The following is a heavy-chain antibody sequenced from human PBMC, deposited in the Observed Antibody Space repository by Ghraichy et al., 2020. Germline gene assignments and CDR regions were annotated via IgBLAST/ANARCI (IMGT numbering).Heavy chain of an antibody. D-gene: IGHD6-19*01. Sequence: GGSLRLSCAASGFTFSSYWMSWVRQAPGKGLEWVANIKQDGSEKYYVDSVKGRFTISRDNAKNSLYLQMNSLRAEDTAVYYCARERASSGWYRIYFQHWGQGTLVTVSS. V-gene: IGHV3-7*01. CDR3: ARERASSGWYRIYFQH. CDR1: GFTFSSYW. CDR2: IKQDGSEK. J-gene: IGHJ1*01.